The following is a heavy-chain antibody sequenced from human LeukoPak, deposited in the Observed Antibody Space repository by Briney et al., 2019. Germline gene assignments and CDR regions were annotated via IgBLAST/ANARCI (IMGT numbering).Heavy chain of an antibody. CDR1: GFTFSSYA. J-gene: IGHJ6*02. D-gene: IGHD2-21*02. CDR2: ISGSGGST. V-gene: IGHV3-23*01. Sequence: RGSLRLSCAASGFTFSSYAMSWVRQAPGKGLEWVSAISGSGGSTYYADSVKGRFTISRDNSKNTLYLQMNSLRAEDTAVYYCAKDMGVVVTARLAPYYYYGMDVWGQGTTVTVSS. CDR3: AKDMGVVVTARLAPYYYYGMDV.